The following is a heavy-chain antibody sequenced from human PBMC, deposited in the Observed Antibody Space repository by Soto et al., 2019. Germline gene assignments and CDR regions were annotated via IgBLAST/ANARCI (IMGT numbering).Heavy chain of an antibody. V-gene: IGHV6-1*01. J-gene: IGHJ6*02. Sequence: SETLSLTCAISGDSVSSNSAAWNWIRQSPSRGLEWLGRTYCRSKWYNDYAVSVKSRITINPDTSKNQFSLQLNSVTPEDTAVYYCARVSRALWFGETAMDVWGQGTTVTVSS. D-gene: IGHD3-10*01. CDR2: TYCRSKWYN. CDR3: ARVSRALWFGETAMDV. CDR1: GDSVSSNSAA.